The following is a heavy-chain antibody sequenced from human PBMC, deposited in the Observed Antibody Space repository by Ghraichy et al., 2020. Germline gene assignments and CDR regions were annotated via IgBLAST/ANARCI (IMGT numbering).Heavy chain of an antibody. Sequence: ASVKVSCKASGYTFTGYYMHWVRQAPGQGLEWMGWINPNSGGTNYAQKFQGRVTMTRDTSISTAYMELSRLRSDDTAVYYCARARPRIVVVPAAIGYWGQGTLVTVSS. D-gene: IGHD2-2*02. CDR2: INPNSGGT. CDR3: ARARPRIVVVPAAIGY. J-gene: IGHJ4*02. CDR1: GYTFTGYY. V-gene: IGHV1-2*02.